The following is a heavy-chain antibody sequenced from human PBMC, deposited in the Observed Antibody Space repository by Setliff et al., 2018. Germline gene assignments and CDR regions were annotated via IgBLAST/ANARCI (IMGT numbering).Heavy chain of an antibody. CDR3: ARGRNVAARLFDS. V-gene: IGHV4-61*09. J-gene: IGHJ4*02. Sequence: SSETLSLTCTVSGDSISSRPFYWGWFRQPAGKELEWIGQIYTSWSTIYNPSLKSRVTILLDTSKNQLSLTLTSVTAADTAVYYCARGRNVAARLFDSWGQGTLVTVSS. D-gene: IGHD6-6*01. CDR1: GDSISSRPFY. CDR2: IYTSWST.